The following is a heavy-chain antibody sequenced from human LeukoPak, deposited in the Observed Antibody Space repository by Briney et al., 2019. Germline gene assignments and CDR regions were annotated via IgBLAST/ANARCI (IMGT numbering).Heavy chain of an antibody. Sequence: PGGSLRLSCVTSGFTFSTYVMSWVRKFPGKGLEWLSSIGTSGATTTYADSVEGRFTISRDNSENTLYLQMNSLRVEDTAEYYCARIERCDYWGQGTLVTVSS. V-gene: IGHV3-23*01. CDR1: GFTFSTYV. CDR2: IGTSGATT. CDR3: ARIERCDY. J-gene: IGHJ4*02.